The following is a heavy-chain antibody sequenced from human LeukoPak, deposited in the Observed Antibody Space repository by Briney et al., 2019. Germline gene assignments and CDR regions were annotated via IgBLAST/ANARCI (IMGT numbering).Heavy chain of an antibody. CDR1: GFTFTNYA. J-gene: IGHJ4*02. CDR2: ISYDENNK. Sequence: GRSLRLSCAASGFTFTNYAMYWVRQAPGKGLEWVAVISYDENNKYYADSVEGRFTISRDNSKNTLYLQMNSLRAEDTAVYYCARGGSYYVSDLDYWGQGTLATVPS. V-gene: IGHV3-30-3*01. D-gene: IGHD1-26*01. CDR3: ARGGSYYVSDLDY.